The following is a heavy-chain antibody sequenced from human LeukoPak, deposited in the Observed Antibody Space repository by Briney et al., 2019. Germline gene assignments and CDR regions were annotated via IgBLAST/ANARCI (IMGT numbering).Heavy chain of an antibody. Sequence: ASVKVSCKVSGYTLTELSMHWVRQAPGKGLEWMGGFDPEDGETIYAQKFQGRVTMTEDTSTDTAYMELSSLRSEDTAVYYCATGIYRHPDGDYWGQGTLVTVSS. CDR2: FDPEDGET. D-gene: IGHD2/OR15-2a*01. CDR3: ATGIYRHPDGDY. J-gene: IGHJ4*02. V-gene: IGHV1-24*01. CDR1: GYTLTELS.